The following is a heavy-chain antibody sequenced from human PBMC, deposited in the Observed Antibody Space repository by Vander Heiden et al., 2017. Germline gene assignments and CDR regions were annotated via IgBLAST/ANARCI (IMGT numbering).Heavy chain of an antibody. CDR3: ARDYGDYIGGGYYYYYGMDV. Sequence: QLQLQESGPGLVKPSETLSLTCTVSGGPISSSSYYWGRIGQPPGKGLGWIGSIYYSGSTYYNPSLKGRVTISVDTSKNQFSLKLSSVTAADTAVYYCARDYGDYIGGGYYYYYGMDVWGQGTTVTVSS. V-gene: IGHV4-39*01. CDR1: GGPISSSSYY. J-gene: IGHJ6*02. D-gene: IGHD4-17*01. CDR2: IYYSGST.